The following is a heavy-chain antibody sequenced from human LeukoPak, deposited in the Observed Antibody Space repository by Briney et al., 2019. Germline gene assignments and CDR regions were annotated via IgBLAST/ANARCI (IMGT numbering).Heavy chain of an antibody. J-gene: IGHJ5*02. Sequence: GSLRLSCVASGFTVSSDYMSWVRQAPGKGLEWIGEINHSGSTNYNPSLKSRVTISVDTSKNQFSLKLSSVTAADTAVYYCAIATLPPSGSYLNWFDPWGQGTLVTVSS. CDR2: INHSGST. V-gene: IGHV4-34*01. D-gene: IGHD1-26*01. CDR3: AIATLPPSGSYLNWFDP. CDR1: GFTVSSDY.